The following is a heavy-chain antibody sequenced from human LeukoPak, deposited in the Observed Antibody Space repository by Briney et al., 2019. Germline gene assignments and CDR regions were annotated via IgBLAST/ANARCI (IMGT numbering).Heavy chain of an antibody. Sequence: GGSLRLSCAASGFTFSNYEMNWVRQAPGKGLEWISHISNFGDIIHYADSVEGRFTIPRDNAKNSLYLQMDSLRAEDTAVYYCARDPYSGNYGAYYYYYMDVWGKGTTVTISS. D-gene: IGHD1-26*01. CDR3: ARDPYSGNYGAYYYYYMDV. J-gene: IGHJ6*03. CDR2: ISNFGDII. V-gene: IGHV3-48*03. CDR1: GFTFSNYE.